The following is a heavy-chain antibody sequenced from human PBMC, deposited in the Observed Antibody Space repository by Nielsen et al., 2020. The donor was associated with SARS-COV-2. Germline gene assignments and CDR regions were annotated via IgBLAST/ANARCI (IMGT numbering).Heavy chain of an antibody. CDR3: AKVNGSSYWYYGMDV. D-gene: IGHD6-13*01. J-gene: IGHJ6*02. Sequence: GESLKISCAASGFTFTGYDMSWVRQAPGKGLEWVSAISGSGGSTYYADSVKGRFTISRDNSKNTLYLQMNSLRAEDTAVFYCAKVNGSSYWYYGMDVWGQGTTVTVSS. CDR1: GFTFTGYD. CDR2: ISGSGGST. V-gene: IGHV3-23*01.